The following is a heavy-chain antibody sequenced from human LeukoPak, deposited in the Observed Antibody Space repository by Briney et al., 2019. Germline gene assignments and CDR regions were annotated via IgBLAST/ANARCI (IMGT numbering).Heavy chain of an antibody. V-gene: IGHV3-15*01. Sequence: KPGGSLRLSCAASGFTFSDYYMSWVRQAPGKGLEWVGRIKSKAAGGTADYAAPVKGRFTISRDDSKNTLYLQMNSLKTEDTAVYYCAGYCTSTNCYLYYFDYWGQGTLVTVSS. D-gene: IGHD2-2*01. CDR2: IKSKAAGGTA. CDR3: AGYCTSTNCYLYYFDY. CDR1: GFTFSDYY. J-gene: IGHJ4*02.